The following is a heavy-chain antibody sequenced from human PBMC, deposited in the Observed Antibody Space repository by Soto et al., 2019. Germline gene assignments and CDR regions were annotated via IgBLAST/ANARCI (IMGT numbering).Heavy chain of an antibody. Sequence: PSETLSLTCSVSGGSINSSSYFWGWVRQPPGKGLEWIGSIYYSGSTYYNPSLRSRVTISVDTSKNQFSLKLSSVTAADTAVFYCARRYGSGSRNWFDPWGQGTLVTVSS. J-gene: IGHJ5*02. CDR3: ARRYGSGSRNWFDP. V-gene: IGHV4-39*01. CDR1: GGSINSSSYF. D-gene: IGHD6-19*01. CDR2: IYYSGST.